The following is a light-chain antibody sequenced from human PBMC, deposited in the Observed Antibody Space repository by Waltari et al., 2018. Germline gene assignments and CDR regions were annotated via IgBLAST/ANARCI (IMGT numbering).Light chain of an antibody. V-gene: IGKV1-5*03. J-gene: IGKJ1*01. CDR1: QSISTW. CDR3: QQYSSFPRT. Sequence: DIQMTQSPSTLSASVGDIVTLTCRASQSISTWLGWYQQKPGRAPKLLIYKASSLESGVPSRFSGSGSGTEFTLTISSLQPDDFATYYCQQYSSFPRTFGQGTKVEIK. CDR2: KAS.